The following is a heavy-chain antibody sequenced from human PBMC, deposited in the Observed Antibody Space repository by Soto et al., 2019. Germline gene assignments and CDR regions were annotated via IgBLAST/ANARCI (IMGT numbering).Heavy chain of an antibody. J-gene: IGHJ4*02. V-gene: IGHV3-30-3*01. D-gene: IGHD2-15*01. Sequence: QVQLVESGGGVVQPGRSLRLSCAASGFTFSSYAMHWVRQAPGKGLEWVAVISSDGSNEYYAGSVKGRFTISRDNSRNALYRQMNSLRAEDTAVYYGARFKGCSGGGCSPYFDSWGQGTLVTVSS. CDR2: ISSDGSNE. CDR3: ARFKGCSGGGCSPYFDS. CDR1: GFTFSSYA.